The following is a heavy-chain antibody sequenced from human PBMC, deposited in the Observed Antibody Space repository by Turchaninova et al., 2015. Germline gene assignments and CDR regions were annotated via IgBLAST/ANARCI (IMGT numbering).Heavy chain of an antibody. Sequence: WGSLTLSCAASGFTFGSYWMTWVRQAPGKGLQWVANINQDGSENYYVDSAKGRFTISRDNAKNTLYLQMHSLGADDAAVYWCARGLWDIVVAPAAVPTYYFDYWGQGTLVTVSS. V-gene: IGHV3-7*03. CDR1: GFTFGSYW. CDR3: ARGLWDIVVAPAAVPTYYFDY. CDR2: INQDGSEN. J-gene: IGHJ4*02. D-gene: IGHD2-2*01.